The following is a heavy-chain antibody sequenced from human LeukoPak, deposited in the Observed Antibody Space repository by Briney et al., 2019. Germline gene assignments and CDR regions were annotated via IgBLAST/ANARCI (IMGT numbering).Heavy chain of an antibody. J-gene: IGHJ4*02. CDR2: IYSGGST. CDR1: GFTFSNAW. D-gene: IGHD4-17*01. Sequence: GGSLRLSCAASGFTFSNAWVSWVRQAPGKGLEWVSLIYSGGSTYYADSVKGRFTISRDNSKNTLFLQMNSLRAEDTAVYYCARGYAPGLRNPHYDFWGQGTLVTVSS. V-gene: IGHV3-53*01. CDR3: ARGYAPGLRNPHYDF.